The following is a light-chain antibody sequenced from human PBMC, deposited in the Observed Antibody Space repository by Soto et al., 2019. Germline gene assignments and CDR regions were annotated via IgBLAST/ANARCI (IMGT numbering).Light chain of an antibody. CDR2: GAS. V-gene: IGKV3-15*01. CDR3: QQYSKWPIT. J-gene: IGKJ5*01. CDR1: QSVSSN. Sequence: EIVMTQSPATLSVSPGERATLSCRASQSVSSNLAWYQQKPGQAPRILIYGASTRDTGIPARFSGSGSGTEFTLTISRLQSEDFEVYYCQQYSKWPITFGQGTRLEIK.